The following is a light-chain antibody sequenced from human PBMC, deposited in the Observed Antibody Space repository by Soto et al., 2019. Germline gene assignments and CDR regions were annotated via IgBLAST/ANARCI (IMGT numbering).Light chain of an antibody. CDR1: QSVSSSY. CDR3: QQYGSSPWT. CDR2: GAS. V-gene: IGKV3-20*01. J-gene: IGKJ1*01. Sequence: EIVLTQSPATLSLSPGERGSLSCMSSQSVSSSYLAWYQQKPGQAPRLLIYGASSRATGIPDRFSGSGSGTDFTLTISRLEPEDFAVYYCQQYGSSPWTFGQGTKVDIK.